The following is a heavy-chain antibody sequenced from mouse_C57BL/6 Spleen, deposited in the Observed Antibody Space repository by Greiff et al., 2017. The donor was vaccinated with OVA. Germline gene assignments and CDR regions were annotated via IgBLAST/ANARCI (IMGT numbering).Heavy chain of an antibody. CDR1: GYAFSSSW. Sequence: VQRVESGPELVKPGASVKISCKASGYAFSSSWMNWVKQRPGKGLEWIGRIYPGDGDTNYNGKFKGKATLTADKSSSTAYMQLSSLTSEDSAVYFCARDYYGSSYLYYAMDYWGQGTSVTVSS. V-gene: IGHV1-82*01. CDR2: IYPGDGDT. CDR3: ARDYYGSSYLYYAMDY. J-gene: IGHJ4*01. D-gene: IGHD1-1*01.